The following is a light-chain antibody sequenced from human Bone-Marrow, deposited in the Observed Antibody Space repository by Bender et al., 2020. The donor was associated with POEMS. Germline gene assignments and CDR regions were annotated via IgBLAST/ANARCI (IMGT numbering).Light chain of an antibody. V-gene: IGLV3-1*01. CDR1: KLGEEY. CDR3: CSYTDSDTLL. CDR2: QDT. Sequence: SYELTQPPSVSVSPGQTATITCSGEKLGEEYACWYQQKPGQSPVVVIYQDTKRPSGVSNRFSGSKSGNTASLTISGLQAEDEADYYCCSYTDSDTLLFGGGTKLTVL. J-gene: IGLJ2*01.